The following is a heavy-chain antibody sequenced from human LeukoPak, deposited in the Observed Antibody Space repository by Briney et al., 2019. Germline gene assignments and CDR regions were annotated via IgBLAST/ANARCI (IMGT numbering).Heavy chain of an antibody. V-gene: IGHV1-2*02. CDR1: GYTFTGYY. CDR3: ARVEPEQLWHFDY. J-gene: IGHJ4*02. D-gene: IGHD5-18*01. Sequence: ASVKVSCKASGYTFTGYYMHWVRQAPGQGLEWMGWINPNSGGTNYAQKFQGRVTMARDTSISTAYMELSRLRSDDTAVYYCARVEPEQLWHFDYWGQGTLVNVSS. CDR2: INPNSGGT.